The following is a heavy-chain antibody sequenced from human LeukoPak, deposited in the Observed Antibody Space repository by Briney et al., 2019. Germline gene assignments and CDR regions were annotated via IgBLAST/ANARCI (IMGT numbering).Heavy chain of an antibody. CDR3: ARERYYYGSGSYYNAQYYFDY. J-gene: IGHJ4*02. V-gene: IGHV4-34*01. CDR1: SGSFSGYY. D-gene: IGHD3-10*01. Sequence: SETLSLTCAVYSGSFSGYYWSWIRQPPGKGLEWIGEINHSGSTNYNPSLKSRVTISVDTSKNQFSLKLSSVTAADTAVYYCARERYYYGSGSYYNAQYYFDYWGQGTLVTVSS. CDR2: INHSGST.